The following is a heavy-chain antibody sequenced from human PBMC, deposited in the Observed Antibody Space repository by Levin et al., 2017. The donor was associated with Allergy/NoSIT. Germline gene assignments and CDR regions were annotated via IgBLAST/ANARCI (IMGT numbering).Heavy chain of an antibody. J-gene: IGHJ4*02. CDR2: ISYSGST. CDR3: ARSHDGSGYFN. CDR1: GDSVSSSSYY. V-gene: IGHV4-61*01. D-gene: IGHD3-22*01. Sequence: SETLSLTCTVSGDSVSSSSYYWSWIRQPPGKGLEWIGYISYSGSTNYNPSLKSRVTISVDTSKNQFSLKLSSVTAADTAVYYCARSHDGSGYFNWGQGTLVTVSS.